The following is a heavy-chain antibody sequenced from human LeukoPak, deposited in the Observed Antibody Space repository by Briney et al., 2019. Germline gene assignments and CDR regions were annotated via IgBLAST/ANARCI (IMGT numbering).Heavy chain of an antibody. V-gene: IGHV3-30*03. CDR1: GFTFSSYG. J-gene: IGHJ4*02. Sequence: GGSLRLSCAASGFTFSSYGMHWVRQAPGKGLEWVAVISYDGSNKYYADSVKGRFTISRDNSKNTLYLQMNSLRAEDTAVYFCARAISGYNYGLDYWGQGTLVTVSS. CDR2: ISYDGSNK. D-gene: IGHD5-18*01. CDR3: ARAISGYNYGLDY.